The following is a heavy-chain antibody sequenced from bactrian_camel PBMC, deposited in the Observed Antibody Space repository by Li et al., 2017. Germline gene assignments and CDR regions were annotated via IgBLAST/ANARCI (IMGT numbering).Heavy chain of an antibody. CDR1: GLTLSTYA. CDR2: IRRDGDE. J-gene: IGHJ4*01. V-gene: IGHV3S10*01. Sequence: VQLVESGGGLVQPGGSLRLSCTASGLTLSTYAMNWVRQAPGKAREGIAGIRRDGDEYYAGSVKGRFTISRHNANKTLYLQMNSLRPDDTAVYYCAAECPPQFLDFRSPQHWGQGTQVTVS. CDR3: AAECPPQFLDFRSPQH. D-gene: IGHD8*01.